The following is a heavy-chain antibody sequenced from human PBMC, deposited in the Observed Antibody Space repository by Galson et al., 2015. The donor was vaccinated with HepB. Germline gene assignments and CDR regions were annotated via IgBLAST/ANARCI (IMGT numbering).Heavy chain of an antibody. CDR2: IWNGGST. J-gene: IGHJ3*02. CDR3: AREAPYSGSYYIVGAFDI. CDR1: GFTFSSYG. Sequence: SLRLSCAASGFTFSSYGMHWVRQAPGKGLEWVAVIWNGGSTGYADSVKGRFTISRDNAKNSLYLQMNSLRAEDTALYHCAREAPYSGSYYIVGAFDIWGQGTMVTVSS. D-gene: IGHD1-26*01. V-gene: IGHV3-20*01.